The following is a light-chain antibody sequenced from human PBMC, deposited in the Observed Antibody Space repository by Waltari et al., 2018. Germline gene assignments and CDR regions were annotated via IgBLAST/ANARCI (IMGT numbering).Light chain of an antibody. CDR2: EVT. CDR3: CSYAGDALWV. V-gene: IGLV2-23*02. Sequence: QSALTQPASVSASPGQSITIPCTGTSSDIGTYNFVSWYQHHPGKVPNVLIYEVTNRPSGVSNRFSGSNSGYTASLTISGLQAEDEADYYCCSYAGDALWVFGGGTKLTVL. J-gene: IGLJ3*02. CDR1: SSDIGTYNF.